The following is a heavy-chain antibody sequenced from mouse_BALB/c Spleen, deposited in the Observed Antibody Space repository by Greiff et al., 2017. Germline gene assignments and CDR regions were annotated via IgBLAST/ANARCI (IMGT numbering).Heavy chain of an antibody. CDR2: IRNKANGYTT. Sequence: EVQVVESGGGLVQPGGSLRLSCAISGFTFTDYYMSWVRQPPGKALEWLGFIRNKANGYTTEYSASVKGRFTISRDNSQSILYLQMNTLRAEDSATYYCARVITRAMDYWGQGTSVTVSS. CDR3: ARVITRAMDY. CDR1: GFTFTDYY. V-gene: IGHV7-3*02. J-gene: IGHJ4*01. D-gene: IGHD1-1*01.